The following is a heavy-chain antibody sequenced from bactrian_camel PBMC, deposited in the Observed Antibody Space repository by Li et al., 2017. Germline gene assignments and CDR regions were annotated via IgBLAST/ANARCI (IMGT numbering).Heavy chain of an antibody. CDR1: GLTYSSIC. V-gene: IGHV3S10*01. J-gene: IGHJ4*01. Sequence: DVQLVESGGGSVQAGGSLRLSCAASGLTYSSICMGWFRQAPGKEREGVAGIDPDGIPSYADSVKGRFTISRDNAKDTLYLQMNSLKIEDTAVYYCALGSSRQATMTARGKGTQVTVS. D-gene: IGHD3*01. CDR2: IDPDGIP.